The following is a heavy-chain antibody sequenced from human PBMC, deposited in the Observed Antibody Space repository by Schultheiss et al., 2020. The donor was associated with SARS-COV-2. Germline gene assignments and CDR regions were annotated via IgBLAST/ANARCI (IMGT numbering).Heavy chain of an antibody. CDR1: GFTLSSYE. D-gene: IGHD4-23*01. Sequence: GGSLRLSCAASGFTLSSYEINWVRQAPGMGLEWVSYISSSGSPIYYADSVKGRFTISRDNAKNSLYMQMNSLRAEDTAVYYCARDLDPVVTLNILDYWGQGTLVTVSS. V-gene: IGHV3-48*03. CDR2: ISSSGSPI. J-gene: IGHJ4*02. CDR3: ARDLDPVVTLNILDY.